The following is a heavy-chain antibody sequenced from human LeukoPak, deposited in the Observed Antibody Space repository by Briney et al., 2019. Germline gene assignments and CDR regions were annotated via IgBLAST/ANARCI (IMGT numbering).Heavy chain of an antibody. CDR1: GGSLTNYY. V-gene: IGHV4-59*08. D-gene: IGHD1-26*01. Sequence: SETLSLTCTVSGGSLTNYYWSWIRQPPGKELEWIGYIYHTGITNYNPSLKSRVTMSVDSSKNQFSLKMTSVTAADTAIFYCARHIGPGSRGGFFDYWGQGTLVTVSS. CDR2: IYHTGIT. CDR3: ARHIGPGSRGGFFDY. J-gene: IGHJ4*02.